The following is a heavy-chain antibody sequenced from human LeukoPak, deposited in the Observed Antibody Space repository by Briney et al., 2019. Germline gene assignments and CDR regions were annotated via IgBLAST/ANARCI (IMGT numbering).Heavy chain of an antibody. CDR3: AREGVEYQHLSYYFHMDV. CDR1: GYTFTSYG. V-gene: IGHV1-18*01. J-gene: IGHJ6*03. CDR2: ISAYNGNT. D-gene: IGHD2-2*01. Sequence: ASVKVSCKASGYTFTSYGISWVRQAPGQGLEWMGWISAYNGNTNYPLRLQDRVTKTTDTSTSTAYMELRSLRSDDTAVYYCAREGVEYQHLSYYFHMDVWGQGTTVTVSS.